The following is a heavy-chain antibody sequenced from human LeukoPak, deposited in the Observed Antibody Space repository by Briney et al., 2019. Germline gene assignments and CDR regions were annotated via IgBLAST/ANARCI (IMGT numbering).Heavy chain of an antibody. Sequence: SETLSLTCTVSGVSISSYYWSWIRQPPGKGLEWIGYIYYSGSTNYNPSLKSRVTISVDTSKNQFSLKLSSVTAADTAVYYCARGLLPFDYWGQGTLVTVSS. J-gene: IGHJ4*02. CDR1: GVSISSYY. D-gene: IGHD2-15*01. CDR3: ARGLLPFDY. CDR2: IYYSGST. V-gene: IGHV4-59*01.